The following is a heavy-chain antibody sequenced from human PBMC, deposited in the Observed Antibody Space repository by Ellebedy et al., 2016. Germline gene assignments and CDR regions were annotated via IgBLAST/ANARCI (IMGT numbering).Heavy chain of an antibody. Sequence: GESLKISCAASGFTFSNYYMTWIRQAPGKGLEWVSYISSSGNTVDYADSVKGRFTISREHAKNSLYLQMNSLRAEDTAVYYCARTYWNDEMYWGQGTLVTVSS. CDR3: ARTYWNDEMY. J-gene: IGHJ4*02. D-gene: IGHD1-1*01. CDR1: GFTFSNYY. V-gene: IGHV3-11*01. CDR2: ISSSGNTV.